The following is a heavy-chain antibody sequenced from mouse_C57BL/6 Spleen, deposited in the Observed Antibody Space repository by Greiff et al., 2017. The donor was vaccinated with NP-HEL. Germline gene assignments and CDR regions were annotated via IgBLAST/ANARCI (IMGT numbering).Heavy chain of an antibody. CDR1: GYTFTSYW. CDR3: ATARDRYYYAMDY. CDR2: IDPSDSYT. Sequence: QVQLQQPGAELVRPGTSVKLSCKASGYTFTSYWMHWVKQRPGQGLEWIGVIDPSDSYTNYNQKFKGKATLTVDTSSSTAYMQLSSLTSEDSVVYYCATARDRYYYAMDYWGQGTSVTVSS. V-gene: IGHV1-59*01. J-gene: IGHJ4*01. D-gene: IGHD3-3*01.